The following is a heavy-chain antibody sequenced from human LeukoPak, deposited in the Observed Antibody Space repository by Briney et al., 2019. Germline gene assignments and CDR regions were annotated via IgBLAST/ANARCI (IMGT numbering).Heavy chain of an antibody. Sequence: PGGSLRLSCAASGFTFSSYAMSWVRQAPGKELEWVSAISGSGGSTYYADSVKGRFTISRDNSKNTLYLQMNSLRAEDTAVYYCAKGGRAAAGTGDYFDYWGQGTLVTVSS. D-gene: IGHD6-13*01. CDR2: ISGSGGST. CDR1: GFTFSSYA. J-gene: IGHJ4*02. CDR3: AKGGRAAAGTGDYFDY. V-gene: IGHV3-23*01.